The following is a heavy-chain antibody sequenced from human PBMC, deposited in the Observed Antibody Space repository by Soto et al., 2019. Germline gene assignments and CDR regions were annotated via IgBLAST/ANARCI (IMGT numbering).Heavy chain of an antibody. CDR2: ISQSGNI. V-gene: IGHV4-59*01. CDR3: ARGGWSLDY. CDR1: GGSISGIY. D-gene: IGHD6-19*01. Sequence: QVQLQESGPGLVKPSETLSLTCTVSGGSISGIYWSWLRQPPGEGLQWIGYISQSGNINYNPSLESRGTMSIDTSKNQFSLKLRSVTAADTAVYYCARGGWSLDYWCQGALVTVSS. J-gene: IGHJ4*02.